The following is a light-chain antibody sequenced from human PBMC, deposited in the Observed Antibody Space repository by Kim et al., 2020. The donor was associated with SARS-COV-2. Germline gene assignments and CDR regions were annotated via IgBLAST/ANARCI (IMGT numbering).Light chain of an antibody. V-gene: IGKV3-20*01. CDR2: DAS. J-gene: IGKJ4*01. CDR1: QTVNSDY. Sequence: SPGERASLSCRASQTVNSDYLAWYQQKPGQAPRLLIYDASNRATGIPDRFTGSGSGTDFTLAISRLEPEDSAMYYCQQYDRSPLTFGGGTKLEIK. CDR3: QQYDRSPLT.